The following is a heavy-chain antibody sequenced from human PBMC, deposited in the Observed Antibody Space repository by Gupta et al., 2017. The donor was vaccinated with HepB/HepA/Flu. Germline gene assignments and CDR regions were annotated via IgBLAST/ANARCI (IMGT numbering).Heavy chain of an antibody. Sequence: QVQLQQWGAGLLKPSETLSLTCAVYGGTVSGHYWTWIRQPPGKELEWIGEITHNGATSDDPSLKSRVSISLDTSTNQFSLRLTSVTAADTAVYYCSRGDVAARLQYWGQGTQVTVSS. J-gene: IGHJ4*02. CDR2: ITHNGAT. CDR1: GGTVSGHY. CDR3: SRGDVAARLQY. D-gene: IGHD6-6*01. V-gene: IGHV4-34*02.